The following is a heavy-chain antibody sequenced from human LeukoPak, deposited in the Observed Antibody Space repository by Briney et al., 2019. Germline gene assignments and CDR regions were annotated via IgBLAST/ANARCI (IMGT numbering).Heavy chain of an antibody. CDR2: ISSSSSYI. D-gene: IGHD6-19*01. CDR1: GFTFSSYS. Sequence: GGSLRLSCAASGFTFSSYSMNWVRQAPGKGLEWVSSISSSSSYIYYADSVKGRFTISRDNAKNSLCLQMNSLRAEDTAVYYCARDLGDSSGWYFDYWGQGTLVTVSS. CDR3: ARDLGDSSGWYFDY. J-gene: IGHJ4*02. V-gene: IGHV3-21*01.